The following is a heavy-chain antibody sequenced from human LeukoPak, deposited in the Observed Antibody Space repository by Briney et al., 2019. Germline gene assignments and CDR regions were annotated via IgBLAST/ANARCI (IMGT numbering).Heavy chain of an antibody. V-gene: IGHV4-4*07. D-gene: IGHD6-13*01. CDR2: IYTSGST. Sequence: PSETLSLTCTVSGGSISIYYWSWIRQPAGKGLEWIGRIYTSGSTNYNPSLKSRVTMSVDTSKNQFSLKLSSVTAADTAVYYCAISSSWYPSAFDIWGQGTMVTVSS. CDR3: AISSSWYPSAFDI. CDR1: GGSISIYY. J-gene: IGHJ3*02.